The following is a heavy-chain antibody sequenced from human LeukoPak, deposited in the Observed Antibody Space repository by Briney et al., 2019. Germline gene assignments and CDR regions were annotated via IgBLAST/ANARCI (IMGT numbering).Heavy chain of an antibody. CDR2: IYYSGST. V-gene: IGHV4-39*07. J-gene: IGHJ3*02. Sequence: SETLSLTCTVSGGSISSSSYYWGWIRQPPGKGLEWIGSIYYSGSTYYNPSLKSRVTISVDTSKNQFSLKLSSVTAADTAVYYCAGGFCGGDCVNAFDIWGQGTMVTVSS. CDR1: GGSISSSSYY. CDR3: AGGFCGGDCVNAFDI. D-gene: IGHD2-21*02.